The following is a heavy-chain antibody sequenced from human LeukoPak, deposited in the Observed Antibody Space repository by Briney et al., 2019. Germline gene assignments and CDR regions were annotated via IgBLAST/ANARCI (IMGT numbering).Heavy chain of an antibody. D-gene: IGHD2-2*02. CDR1: GGSFSGYY. J-gene: IGHJ6*02. CDR3: AREPIVVVPAAIRRAYYYYGMDV. V-gene: IGHV4-30-4*08. Sequence: PSETLSLTCAVYGGSFSGYYWSWIRQPPGKGLEWIGYIYYSGSTYYNPSLKSRVTISVDTSKNQFSLKLSSVTAADTAVYYCAREPIVVVPAAIRRAYYYYGMDVWGQGTTVTVSS. CDR2: IYYSGST.